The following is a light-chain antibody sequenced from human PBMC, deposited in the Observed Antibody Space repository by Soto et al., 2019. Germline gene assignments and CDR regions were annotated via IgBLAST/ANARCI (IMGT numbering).Light chain of an antibody. CDR3: QHYAHNSPIT. CDR1: QSVSSSY. V-gene: IGKV3-20*01. CDR2: GAS. Sequence: EIVWTPSPGTLSLSPVERATLSCRASQSVSSSYLVWHQQKPGQAPRLLISGASSRATGIPDRFSGSGSGTDFTLTISSLEPEDFALYYCQHYAHNSPITFGQGTRLEIK. J-gene: IGKJ5*01.